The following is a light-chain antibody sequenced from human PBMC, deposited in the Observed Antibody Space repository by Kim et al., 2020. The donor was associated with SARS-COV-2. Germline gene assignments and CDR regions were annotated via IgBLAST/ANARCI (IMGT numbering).Light chain of an antibody. Sequence: SVSPGPTASINWSGDKMGDKYACWYQQKPGQSPVLVIYQDSKRPSGIPERFSGSNSGNTATLTISGTQTMDEADYYCQAWDSSTGVFGGGTQLTVL. J-gene: IGLJ3*02. CDR1: KMGDKY. V-gene: IGLV3-1*01. CDR2: QDS. CDR3: QAWDSSTGV.